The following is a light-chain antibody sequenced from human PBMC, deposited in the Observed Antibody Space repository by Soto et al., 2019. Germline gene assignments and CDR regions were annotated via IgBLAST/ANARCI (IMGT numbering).Light chain of an antibody. CDR1: QNIYYN. CDR3: LQYHNLWA. Sequence: ILMTPSPATVSVSPGESATLSCRASQNIYYNVAWYQQRPGQAPRLLIYRASTRATGVPARFSGSGSGTEFTLTISSLQPEDFTVYSCLQYHNLWAFGQGTKVDIK. V-gene: IGKV3-15*01. CDR2: RAS. J-gene: IGKJ1*01.